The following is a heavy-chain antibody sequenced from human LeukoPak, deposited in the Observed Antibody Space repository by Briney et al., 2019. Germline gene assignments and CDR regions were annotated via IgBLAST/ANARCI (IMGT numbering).Heavy chain of an antibody. CDR3: AKDMGTGSYYYGSGSYYNQRFQAFDI. CDR1: GFTFDDYA. Sequence: PGGSLRLSCAASGFTFDDYAMHWVRQAPGKGLEWVSGISWNSGRIGYADSVKGRFTISRDNAKNSLYPQMNSLRAEDTALYYCAKDMGTGSYYYGSGSYYNQRFQAFDIWGQGTMVTVSS. D-gene: IGHD3-10*01. J-gene: IGHJ3*02. CDR2: ISWNSGRI. V-gene: IGHV3-9*01.